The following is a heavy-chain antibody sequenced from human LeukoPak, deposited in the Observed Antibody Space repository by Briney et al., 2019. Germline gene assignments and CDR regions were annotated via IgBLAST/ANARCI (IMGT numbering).Heavy chain of an antibody. J-gene: IGHJ4*02. Sequence: ASVKVSCKASGYTFTASYIHWVRQAPGQGLEWMGWINPNSDGTNYAQKFQSRVTVTRDTSISTAYMELSRLRSDDTAVYCCARAPTYYYDSSGYYIDYWGQGTLVTVSS. D-gene: IGHD3-22*01. V-gene: IGHV1-2*02. CDR1: GYTFTASY. CDR3: ARAPTYYYDSSGYYIDY. CDR2: INPNSDGT.